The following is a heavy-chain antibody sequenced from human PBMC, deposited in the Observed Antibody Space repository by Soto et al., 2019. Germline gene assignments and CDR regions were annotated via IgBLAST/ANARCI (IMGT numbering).Heavy chain of an antibody. J-gene: IGHJ5*02. CDR1: GGSFISYA. D-gene: IGHD3-22*01. CDR3: ARGVTGYYYDSSGYNNWFAP. V-gene: IGHV1-69*01. CDR2: IIPMFRTP. Sequence: QVQLVQSGAEVKKPGSSVKVSCKASGGSFISYAMHWVRQAPGQGLEWMGGIIPMFRTPNYAQRFQGRVTISADESTNTAYMELSSLRFDDTAVYCCARGVTGYYYDSSGYNNWFAPWGQGTLVTVSS.